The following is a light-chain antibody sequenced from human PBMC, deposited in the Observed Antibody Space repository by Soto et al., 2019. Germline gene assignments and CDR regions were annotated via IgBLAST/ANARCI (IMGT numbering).Light chain of an antibody. J-gene: IGLJ1*01. Sequence: QSVLTQPASVSGAPGQSITISCTGTSSDVGGYNYVSRYQQHPGKAPKLMIYEVSNRPSGVSNRFSGSKSGNTASLTISGLQAEDEAYYYCSSYTSSSTLEVFGTGTKGTVL. CDR3: SSYTSSSTLEV. CDR1: SSDVGGYNY. CDR2: EVS. V-gene: IGLV2-14*01.